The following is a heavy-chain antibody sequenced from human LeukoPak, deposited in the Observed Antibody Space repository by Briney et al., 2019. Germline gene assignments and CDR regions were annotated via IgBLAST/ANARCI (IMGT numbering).Heavy chain of an antibody. V-gene: IGHV1-3*01. CDR3: ARRRGYCSSTSCYPPENNWFDP. Sequence: ASVNVSCKASGYTFTSYAMHWVRQAPGQRLEWMGWINAGNGNTKYSQKFQGRVTITRDTSASTAYMELSSLRSEDTAVYYCARRRGYCSSTSCYPPENNWFDPWGQGTLVTVSS. CDR2: INAGNGNT. CDR1: GYTFTSYA. J-gene: IGHJ5*02. D-gene: IGHD2-2*01.